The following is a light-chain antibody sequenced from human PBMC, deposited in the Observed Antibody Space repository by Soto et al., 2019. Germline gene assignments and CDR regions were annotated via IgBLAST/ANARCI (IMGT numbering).Light chain of an antibody. CDR1: QSVSSN. V-gene: IGKV3-15*01. Sequence: EIVMTQSPATLSVSPGERATLSCRASQSVSSNLGWYQQKPGQAPRLLIYGTSTRATAIPARFSGSGSGTEFTLTISSLQSEDFAVYYCQHYDNWPLTVGGGTKVEIK. CDR2: GTS. J-gene: IGKJ4*02. CDR3: QHYDNWPLT.